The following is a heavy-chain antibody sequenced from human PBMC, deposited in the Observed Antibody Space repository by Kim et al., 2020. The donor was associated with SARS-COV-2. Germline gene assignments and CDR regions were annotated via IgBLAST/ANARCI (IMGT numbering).Heavy chain of an antibody. J-gene: IGHJ4*02. CDR3: ASYVRRLQWFGELLNFVYY. D-gene: IGHD3-10*01. Sequence: SETLSLTCAVSGASISSSYYFWGFIRQPPGKGPEWVGSMYFTGNTYYNPSLKSRLTISLDTSKSQFSLRLRSVTASDSAVYYCASYVRRLQWFGELLNFVYYWGQGILVTVSS. CDR1: GASISSSYYF. V-gene: IGHV4-39*01. CDR2: MYFTGNT.